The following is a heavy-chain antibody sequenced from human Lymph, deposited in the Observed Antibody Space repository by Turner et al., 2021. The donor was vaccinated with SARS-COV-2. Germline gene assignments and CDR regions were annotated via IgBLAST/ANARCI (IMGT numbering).Heavy chain of an antibody. J-gene: IGHJ3*02. CDR1: GFNVSSNY. CDR3: ARDNPHDAFDI. V-gene: IGHV3-53*02. Sequence: EVQLVETGGGLIQPGGSLILSCAASGFNVSSNYMSWVRQAPGKGLEWGSVIYSGGSTFYADSVRGRFTISRDNSKNTLYLQMNSLRAEDTAVYYCARDNPHDAFDIWGQGTMVTVSS. CDR2: IYSGGST.